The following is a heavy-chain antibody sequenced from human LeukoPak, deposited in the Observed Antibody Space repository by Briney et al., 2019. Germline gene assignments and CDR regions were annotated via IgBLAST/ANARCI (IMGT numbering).Heavy chain of an antibody. CDR1: GYTCTGYY. V-gene: IGHV1-2*02. J-gene: IGHJ5*02. Sequence: GASVKVSCKASGYTCTGYYMHWVRQAPGQGLEWMGWINPNSGGTNYAQKFQGRVTMTRDTSISTAYMELSRLRSDDTAVYYCARDFLLSIAARPYNWFDPWGQGTLVTVSS. CDR3: ARDFLLSIAARPYNWFDP. D-gene: IGHD6-6*01. CDR2: INPNSGGT.